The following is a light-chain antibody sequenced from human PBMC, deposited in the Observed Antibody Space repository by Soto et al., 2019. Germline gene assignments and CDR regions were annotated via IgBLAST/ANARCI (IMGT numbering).Light chain of an antibody. CDR3: LQYYTTTYS. CDR1: ESVTNY. CDR2: WAS. Sequence: EIVLTQSPATLSLSPGERGTLSCRASESVTNYLAWYQQKPGQPPKLLIYWASYRESGVPDRFSGSGSETDFTLTISSLQAEDVAVYYCLQYYTTTYSFGQGTKVDIK. J-gene: IGKJ2*01. V-gene: IGKV4-1*01.